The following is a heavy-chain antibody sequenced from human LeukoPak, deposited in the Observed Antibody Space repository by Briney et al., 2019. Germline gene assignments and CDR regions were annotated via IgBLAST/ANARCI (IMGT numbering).Heavy chain of an antibody. CDR2: ISSSSSYI. V-gene: IGHV3-21*01. J-gene: IGHJ4*02. Sequence: GGSLRLSCAASGFTFSSYELNWVRQAPGKGLEWVSFISSSSSYINYADSVKGRFTISRDNAKKSLYLQMNSLRAEDTAVYYCARSRAGDYWGQGTLVTVSS. D-gene: IGHD6-13*01. CDR3: ARSRAGDY. CDR1: GFTFSSYE.